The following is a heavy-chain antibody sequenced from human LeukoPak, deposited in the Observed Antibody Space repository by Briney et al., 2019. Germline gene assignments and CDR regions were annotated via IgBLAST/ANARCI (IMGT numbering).Heavy chain of an antibody. CDR3: AKDGSWSCTD. Sequence: GGSLRLSCAASGFTLSSYAMHWVRQGPGKGLEWVSYIAHHGNNKYYADSVKGRFTISRDNSKGTLFLQMNSLRPDDTAVYYCAKDGSWSCTDWGQGTLVTVSS. CDR1: GFTLSSYA. V-gene: IGHV3-30*02. CDR2: IAHHGNNK. D-gene: IGHD2-8*02. J-gene: IGHJ4*02.